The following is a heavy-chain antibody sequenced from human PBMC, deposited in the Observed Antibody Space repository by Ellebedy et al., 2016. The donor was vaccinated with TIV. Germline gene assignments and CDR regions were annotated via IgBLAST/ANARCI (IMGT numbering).Heavy chain of an antibody. Sequence: PGGSLRLSCAASGFTFSDSYMSWIRQAPGKGLEWVSYITPSRGSANYADSVKGRLTISRDNTKNSLYLQMNSLRAEDTAVYYCAGDGGSSGWITDYYYYALDVWGQGTTVTVSS. CDR2: ITPSRGSA. CDR1: GFTFSDSY. CDR3: AGDGGSSGWITDYYYYALDV. D-gene: IGHD6-19*01. V-gene: IGHV3-11*04. J-gene: IGHJ6*02.